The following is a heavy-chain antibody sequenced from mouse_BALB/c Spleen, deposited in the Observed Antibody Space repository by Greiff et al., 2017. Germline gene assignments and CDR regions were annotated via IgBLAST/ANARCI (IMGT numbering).Heavy chain of an antibody. CDR1: GDSFTSGY. J-gene: IGHJ4*01. CDR2: ISYSGST. Sequence: EVQLQESGPSLVKPSQTLSLTCSVTGDSFTSGYWNWIRKFPGNKLEYMGYISYSGSTYYNPSLKSRISIPRDTSKNQYYRQLNSVTTEDTATYYCARWGATGAIDYWGQGTSVTVSS. D-gene: IGHD3-1*01. V-gene: IGHV3-8*02. CDR3: ARWGATGAIDY.